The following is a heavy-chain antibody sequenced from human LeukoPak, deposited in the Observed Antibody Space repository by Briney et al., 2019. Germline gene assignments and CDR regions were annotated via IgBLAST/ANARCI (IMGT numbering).Heavy chain of an antibody. Sequence: GGSLRLSCTASGFTFGDYAMSSVRQAPGKGRGWVGFIRSKAYGGTPEYAASVKGRFTISRDDSKSIAYLQMNSLKTGDTAVYYCTRDQGFWFGELLPPLHCYYYYYGMDVWGQGTTVTVSS. V-gene: IGHV3-49*04. CDR1: GFTFGDYA. CDR3: TRDQGFWFGELLPPLHCYYYYYGMDV. D-gene: IGHD3-10*01. CDR2: IRSKAYGGTP. J-gene: IGHJ6*02.